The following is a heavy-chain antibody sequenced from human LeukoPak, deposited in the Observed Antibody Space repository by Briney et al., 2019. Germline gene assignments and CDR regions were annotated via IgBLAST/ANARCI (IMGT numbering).Heavy chain of an antibody. J-gene: IGHJ4*02. CDR3: AGRAIWELPPSY. CDR1: GFTFSDFY. Sequence: QSGGSLRLSCAASGFTFSDFYMSWIRQAPGKGLEWLSYISSSGSTIYYADSVKGRFTISRDNAKNSVYLQMNSLRAEDTAVYYCAGRAIWELPPSYWGQGTLVTVSS. V-gene: IGHV3-11*01. D-gene: IGHD1-26*01. CDR2: ISSSGSTI.